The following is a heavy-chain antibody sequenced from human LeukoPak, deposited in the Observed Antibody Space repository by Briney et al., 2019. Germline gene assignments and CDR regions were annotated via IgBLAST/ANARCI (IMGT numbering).Heavy chain of an antibody. CDR2: IYYSGST. J-gene: IGHJ4*02. V-gene: IGHV4-39*01. Sequence: SETLSLTCAVSGGSISSSSYYWGWIRQPPGKGLEWIGSIYYSGSTYYNPSLKSRVTISVDTSKNQFSLKLSSVTAADTAVYYCASYWAGATSFDYWGQGTPVTVSS. CDR1: GGSISSSSYY. D-gene: IGHD1-26*01. CDR3: ASYWAGATSFDY.